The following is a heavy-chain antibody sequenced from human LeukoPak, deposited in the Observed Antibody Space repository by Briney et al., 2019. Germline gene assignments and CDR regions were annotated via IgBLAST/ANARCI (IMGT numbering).Heavy chain of an antibody. CDR2: ITSSSTSI. CDR1: GFIFSSYA. J-gene: IGHJ3*01. V-gene: IGHV3-48*01. Sequence: GGSLRLSCAASGFIFSSYAMTWVRQAPGKGLEWVSYITSSSTSIWYADSVKGRFTTSRDDAKKSLYLEMNSLRPEDTAVYYCARDSSQDAFDFWGQGTMVTVSS. CDR3: ARDSSQDAFDF.